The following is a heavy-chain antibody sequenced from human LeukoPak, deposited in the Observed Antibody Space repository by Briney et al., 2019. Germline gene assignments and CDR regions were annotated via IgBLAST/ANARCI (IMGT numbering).Heavy chain of an antibody. D-gene: IGHD3-10*01. CDR3: ARGFPPAH. CDR2: LYAGGTT. V-gene: IGHV3-53*01. CDR1: GFIVSGNF. Sequence: GGSLRLSCAASGFIVSGNFMNWDRQAPGKGLEWVSILYAGGTTSYTDSVKGRFTISRDSSKNTLYLQMKSLRAEDTAVYYCARGFPPAHWGQGTLVTVSS. J-gene: IGHJ4*02.